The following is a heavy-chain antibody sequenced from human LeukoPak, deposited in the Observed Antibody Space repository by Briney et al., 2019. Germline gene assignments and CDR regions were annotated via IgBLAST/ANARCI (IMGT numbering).Heavy chain of an antibody. CDR1: GGSISSYY. CDR2: IYTSGSN. Sequence: PSEALSLTCTVSGGSISSYYWSWIRQPAGKGLEWIGRIYTSGSNNYNPSLKSRVTISVDTSKNQFSLKLSSVTAADTAVYYCARDGYSSGWSPGWFDPWGQGSLVTVSS. CDR3: ARDGYSSGWSPGWFDP. D-gene: IGHD6-19*01. V-gene: IGHV4-4*07. J-gene: IGHJ5*02.